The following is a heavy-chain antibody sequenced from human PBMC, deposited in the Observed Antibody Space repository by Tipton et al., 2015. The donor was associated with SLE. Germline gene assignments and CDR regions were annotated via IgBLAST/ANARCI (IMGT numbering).Heavy chain of an antibody. Sequence: SLRLSCEASGFTVSTNYFNWVRQAPGKGLEWVSVIYDSGSRYYADSVKGRFSISKDNSKNTLYLQMNSLRAEDTAVYYCAREGILTGGFDPWGQGTLVTVSS. D-gene: IGHD3-9*01. J-gene: IGHJ5*02. CDR3: AREGILTGGFDP. V-gene: IGHV3-66*01. CDR2: IYDSGSR. CDR1: GFTVSTNY.